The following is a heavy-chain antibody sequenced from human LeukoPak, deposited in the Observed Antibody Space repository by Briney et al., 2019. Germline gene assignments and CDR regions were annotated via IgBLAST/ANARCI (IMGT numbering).Heavy chain of an antibody. J-gene: IGHJ4*02. Sequence: SGGSLRLSCAASGFTFSNYWMHWVRQAPGKGLEWVSSISSSSSYIYYADSVKGRFTISRDNAKNSLYLQMDSLRAEDTAVYYCARDLMGWDLHYLDYWGQGTLVTVSS. D-gene: IGHD1-26*01. V-gene: IGHV3-21*01. CDR3: ARDLMGWDLHYLDY. CDR2: ISSSSSYI. CDR1: GFTFSNYW.